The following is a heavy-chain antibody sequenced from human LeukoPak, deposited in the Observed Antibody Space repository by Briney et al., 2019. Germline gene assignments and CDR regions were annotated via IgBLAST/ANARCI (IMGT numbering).Heavy chain of an antibody. Sequence: ASVKVSCKASGYTFTGYYMHWVRQAPGQGLEWMGWINPNSGGANYAQKFQGRVTMTRDTSISTAYMELSSLRSEDTAVYYCAAVTVGVYRGWGQGTLVTVSS. J-gene: IGHJ4*02. D-gene: IGHD1-26*01. CDR3: AAVTVGVYRG. CDR2: INPNSGGA. V-gene: IGHV1-2*02. CDR1: GYTFTGYY.